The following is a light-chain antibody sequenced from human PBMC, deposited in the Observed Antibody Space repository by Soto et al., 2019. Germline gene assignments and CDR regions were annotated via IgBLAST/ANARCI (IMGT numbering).Light chain of an antibody. Sequence: DIQMTQSPSAMSASVGGRVIITCRAXQGISNYLPWYQQKPGKGPKLLIYGASTLQSGVPSLFSGSGSGTDFTLTISSLQPENVASYYCQKYNSGPLTFGGGTKVDIK. V-gene: IGKV1-27*01. CDR1: QGISNY. J-gene: IGKJ4*01. CDR3: QKYNSGPLT. CDR2: GAS.